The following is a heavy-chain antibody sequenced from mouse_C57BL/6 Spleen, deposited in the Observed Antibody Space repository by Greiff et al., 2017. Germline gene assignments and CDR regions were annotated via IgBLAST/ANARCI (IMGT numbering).Heavy chain of an antibody. CDR3: ARSGNYDYERYFDY. Sequence: QVQLQQPGAELVKPGASVKMSCKASGYTFTSYWITWVKQRPGQGLEWIGDIYPGSGSTNYNEKFKSKATLTVDTSSSTAYMQLSSLTSEDSAVYYCARSGNYDYERYFDYWGQGTTLTVSS. V-gene: IGHV1-55*01. CDR1: GYTFTSYW. CDR2: IYPGSGST. J-gene: IGHJ2*01. D-gene: IGHD2-4*01.